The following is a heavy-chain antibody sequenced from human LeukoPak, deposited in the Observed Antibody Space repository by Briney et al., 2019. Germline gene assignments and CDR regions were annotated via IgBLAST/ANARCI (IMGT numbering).Heavy chain of an antibody. CDR2: IYYSGTT. D-gene: IGHD3-10*01. CDR3: ARGLLLVRGVYDY. Sequence: SETLSLTCTVSGGSISSSPYYWGWIRQPPGKGLEWIGSIYYSGTTHYNPSLESRVTISVDTSKNQFSLKLSSVTAADTAVYYCARGLLLVRGVYDYWGQGTLVTVSS. CDR1: GGSISSSPYY. J-gene: IGHJ4*02. V-gene: IGHV4-39*07.